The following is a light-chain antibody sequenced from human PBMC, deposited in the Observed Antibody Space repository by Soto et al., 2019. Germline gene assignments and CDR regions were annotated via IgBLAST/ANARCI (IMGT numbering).Light chain of an antibody. CDR3: ETWDINTHVV. V-gene: IGLV4-60*02. J-gene: IGLJ2*01. CDR2: LEGSGSF. CDR1: SGHSSYI. Sequence: QSVLTQSSSASASLGSSVKLTCTLSSGHSSYIIAWHQQQPGKAPRYLMNLEGSGSFNKGSGVPDRFSGSSSGADRYLTISNLQFEDEADYYCETWDINTHVVFGRGTKLTVL.